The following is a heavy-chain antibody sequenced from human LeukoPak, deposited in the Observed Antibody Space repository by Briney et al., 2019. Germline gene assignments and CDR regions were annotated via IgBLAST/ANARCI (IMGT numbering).Heavy chain of an antibody. D-gene: IGHD3-10*01. CDR3: ARGRRVRGVPYYYMDV. CDR2: INQNGST. Sequence: SDSLSLARAVDGGSVSGYYWGSVRQPAGNGREWIGEINQNGSTNYKPSLKGRVTISVATSKNQSSLKLSSVTAADTAVYYCARGRRVRGVPYYYMDVWGKGTTVTVSS. J-gene: IGHJ6*03. CDR1: GGSVSGYY. V-gene: IGHV4-34*01.